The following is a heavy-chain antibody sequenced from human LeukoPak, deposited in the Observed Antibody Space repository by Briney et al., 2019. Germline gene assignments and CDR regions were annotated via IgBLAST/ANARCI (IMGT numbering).Heavy chain of an antibody. CDR3: ARATRVITIFDI. CDR1: GGPIRSYY. V-gene: IGHV4-59*01. CDR2: IYYTGST. J-gene: IGHJ4*02. D-gene: IGHD3-22*01. Sequence: SETLSLTCTVSGGPIRSYYWTWIRQPPGKGLEWIGHIYYTGSTNYNPSLKSRVTMSADSSKNQLSLKLTSVTAADTGVYYCARATRVITIFDIWGQGILVTVSS.